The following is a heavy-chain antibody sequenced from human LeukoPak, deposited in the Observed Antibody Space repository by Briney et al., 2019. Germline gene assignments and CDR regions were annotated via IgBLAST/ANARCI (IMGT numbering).Heavy chain of an antibody. Sequence: ASVKVSCKASGYTFTSYDINWVRQATGQGLEWMGWMNPNSGNTGYAQKFQGRVTMTRNTSISTAYMELSSLRSEDTAVYYCARDRFINDAFDIWGQGTMVTVSS. CDR1: GYTFTSYD. V-gene: IGHV1-8*01. CDR2: MNPNSGNT. D-gene: IGHD3-10*01. J-gene: IGHJ3*02. CDR3: ARDRFINDAFDI.